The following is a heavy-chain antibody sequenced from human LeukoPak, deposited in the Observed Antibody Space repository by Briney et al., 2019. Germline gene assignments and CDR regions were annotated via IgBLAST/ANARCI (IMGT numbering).Heavy chain of an antibody. D-gene: IGHD5-18*01. J-gene: IGHJ4*02. CDR3: ARGGYSYVREGY. CDR1: GGSISSYY. CDR2: IYTSGST. V-gene: IGHV4-4*07. Sequence: SETLSLTCTVSGGSISSYYWSWTRQPAGKGLEWIGRIYTSGSTNYNPSLKSRVTMSIDTSKNQFSLKLSSVTAADTAVYYCARGGYSYVREGYWGQGTLVTVSS.